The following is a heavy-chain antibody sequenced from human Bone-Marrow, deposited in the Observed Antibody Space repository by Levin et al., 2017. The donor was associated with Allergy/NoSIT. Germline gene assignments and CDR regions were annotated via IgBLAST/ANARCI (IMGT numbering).Heavy chain of an antibody. CDR3: ASLGWDYSDSPIDY. CDR1: GFAFSNYW. CDR2: INPDGTTT. V-gene: IGHV3-74*01. D-gene: IGHD3-22*01. Sequence: LPGGSLRLSCSVSGFAFSNYWIHWVRQAPGKGLEWVSRINPDGTTTTYADSVRGRFTVSRDNAKSTIYLQMSGLRAGDTAVYYCASLGWDYSDSPIDYWGQGALVTVSS. J-gene: IGHJ4*02.